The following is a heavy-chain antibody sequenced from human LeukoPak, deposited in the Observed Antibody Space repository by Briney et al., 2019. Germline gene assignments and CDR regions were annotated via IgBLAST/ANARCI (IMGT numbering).Heavy chain of an antibody. J-gene: IGHJ4*02. D-gene: IGHD2-21*01. CDR1: GFTFSSYA. Sequence: GGSLRLSCAASGFTFSSYAMHWVRQAPGKGLEWVAVISYDGSNKYYADSVKGRFTISRDNSKNTLYLQMNSLRAEDTAVYYFGKVLVFVVAANTFDYGGREPR. CDR2: ISYDGSNK. CDR3: GKVLVFVVAANTFDY. V-gene: IGHV3-30-3*01.